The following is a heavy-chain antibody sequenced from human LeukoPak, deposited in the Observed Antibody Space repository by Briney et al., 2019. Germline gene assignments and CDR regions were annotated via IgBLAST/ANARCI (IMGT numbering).Heavy chain of an antibody. CDR1: GFTVSNYD. Sequence: GGSLRLSCVASGFTVSNYDMHWVRQAPGKGLEWVAIISSDQTNKNYADSVKGRFTISRDNSKNTLYLQMNSLRAEDTAVYYCARCPYTNYVAVRGYYFDYWGQGTLVTVSS. CDR3: ARCPYTNYVAVRGYYFDY. D-gene: IGHD4-11*01. CDR2: ISSDQTNK. J-gene: IGHJ4*02. V-gene: IGHV3-30-3*01.